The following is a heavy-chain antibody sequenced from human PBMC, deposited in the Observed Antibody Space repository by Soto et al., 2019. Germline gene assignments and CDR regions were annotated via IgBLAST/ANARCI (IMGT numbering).Heavy chain of an antibody. J-gene: IGHJ4*02. D-gene: IGHD3-3*01. CDR1: GFTFSSYG. CDR3: AKDMIRIFWSGSAFDY. CDR2: ISYDGSNK. Sequence: GGSLRLSCAASGFTFSSYGMHWVRQAPGKGLEWVAVISYDGSNKYYADSVKGRFTISRDNSKNTLYLQMNSLRAEDTAVYYCAKDMIRIFWSGSAFDYWGQGTLVTVSS. V-gene: IGHV3-30*18.